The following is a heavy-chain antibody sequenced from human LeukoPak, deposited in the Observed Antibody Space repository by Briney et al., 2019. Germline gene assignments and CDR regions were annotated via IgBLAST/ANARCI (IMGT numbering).Heavy chain of an antibody. J-gene: IGHJ5*02. CDR3: AKDLGNYGDYVGWFDP. D-gene: IGHD4-23*01. CDR2: IGGSGAHT. Sequence: GGSLRLSCAASGFTINNFAMSWVRQAPEKGLEWVSAIGGSGAHTYYADSVKGRFTISRDNSKNTLYLQMKDLRAEDTAVYYCAKDLGNYGDYVGWFDPWGQGTLVTVSS. CDR1: GFTINNFA. V-gene: IGHV3-23*01.